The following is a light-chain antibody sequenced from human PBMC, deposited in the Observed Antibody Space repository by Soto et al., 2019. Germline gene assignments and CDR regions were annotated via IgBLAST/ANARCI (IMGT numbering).Light chain of an antibody. V-gene: IGKV3-11*02. J-gene: IGKJ4*01. CDR3: QQRSVWPPLN. Sequence: VLTQSPDTLSLSPGERATLSCRATETVGSNLAWFQQKPGQTPRLLIYDASTRVTGIPARFRGSGYGRDCPLTISSLEPEDFAFYYCQQRSVWPPLNFGGGTKVEIK. CDR2: DAS. CDR1: ETVGSN.